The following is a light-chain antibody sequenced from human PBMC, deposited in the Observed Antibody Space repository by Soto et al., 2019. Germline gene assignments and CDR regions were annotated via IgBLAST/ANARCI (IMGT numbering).Light chain of an antibody. CDR3: SSYTTSSALGGV. CDR2: EVS. J-gene: IGLJ3*02. Sequence: QSVLTQPASVSGFPGQSITISCTGTSSDVGGYNYVSWYQQHPGKAPKLMIYEVSDRPSGVSNRFSGSKSGSTASLTISGLQAEDEADYYCSSYTTSSALGGVFGGGTKVTVL. V-gene: IGLV2-14*01. CDR1: SSDVGGYNY.